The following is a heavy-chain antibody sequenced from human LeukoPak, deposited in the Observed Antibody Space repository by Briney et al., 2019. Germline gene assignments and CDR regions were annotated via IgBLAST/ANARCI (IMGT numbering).Heavy chain of an antibody. Sequence: PGGSLRLSCAASGFTFSSYAMHWVRQAPGKGLEWVAVISYDGSNKYYADSVKGRFTISRDNSKNTLYLQMNSLRAEDTAVYYCAKEGAAAGHFDYWGQGTLVTVSS. CDR1: GFTFSSYA. CDR2: ISYDGSNK. D-gene: IGHD6-13*01. CDR3: AKEGAAAGHFDY. J-gene: IGHJ4*02. V-gene: IGHV3-30-3*01.